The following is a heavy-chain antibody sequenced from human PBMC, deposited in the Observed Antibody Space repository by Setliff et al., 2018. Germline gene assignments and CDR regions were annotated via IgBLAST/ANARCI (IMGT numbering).Heavy chain of an antibody. D-gene: IGHD3-10*01. J-gene: IGHJ6*03. CDR2: FYHSGSM. CDR3: ARAYYYASGNSHNYYMDV. V-gene: IGHV4-39*07. Sequence: SETLSLTCTVSGGSISSSNYYWGWIRQPPGKGLEWIGYFYHSGSMNYNPSLKGRVTMSVDTSNNQLSLQLTSVSAADTAIYYCARAYYYASGNSHNYYMDVWGKGTAVTVSS. CDR1: GGSISSSNYY.